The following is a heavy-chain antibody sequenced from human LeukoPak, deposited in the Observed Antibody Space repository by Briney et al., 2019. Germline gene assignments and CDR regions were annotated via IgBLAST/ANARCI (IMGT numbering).Heavy chain of an antibody. CDR3: ARGNRYGSGSYEYFDY. CDR1: GGSISSYY. V-gene: IGHV4-34*01. J-gene: IGHJ4*02. D-gene: IGHD3-10*01. Sequence: SETLSLTCTVSGGSISSYYWSWIRQPPGKGLEWIGEINHSGSTNYNPSLKSRVTISVDTSKNQFSLKLSSVTAADTAVYYCARGNRYGSGSYEYFDYWGQGTLVTVSS. CDR2: INHSGST.